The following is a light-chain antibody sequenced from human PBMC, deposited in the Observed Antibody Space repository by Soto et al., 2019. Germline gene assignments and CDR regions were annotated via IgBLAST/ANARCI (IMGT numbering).Light chain of an antibody. CDR1: QSISIY. CDR2: AAS. Sequence: DIQMTQSPSSLSASVGDRVTITCRASQSISIYLNWYQQKPGKAPKLLIYAASSLQSGVQSRFSGSGSGTDFTLTISSLQPEDFATYYCKQSYSTPLTFGGGTKVDIK. J-gene: IGKJ4*01. CDR3: KQSYSTPLT. V-gene: IGKV1-39*01.